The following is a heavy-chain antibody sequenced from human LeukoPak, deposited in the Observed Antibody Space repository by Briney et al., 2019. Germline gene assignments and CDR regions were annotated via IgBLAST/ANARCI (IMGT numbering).Heavy chain of an antibody. CDR2: IWYDGSNK. Sequence: GGSLRLSCAASGLTFSSYGMHWVRQAPGKGLEWVAVIWYDGSNKYYADSVKGRFTISRDNSKNTLYLQMNSLRAEDTAVYYCARARSSGYFDYWGQGTLVTVSS. D-gene: IGHD3-10*01. CDR3: ARARSSGYFDY. CDR1: GLTFSSYG. J-gene: IGHJ4*02. V-gene: IGHV3-33*01.